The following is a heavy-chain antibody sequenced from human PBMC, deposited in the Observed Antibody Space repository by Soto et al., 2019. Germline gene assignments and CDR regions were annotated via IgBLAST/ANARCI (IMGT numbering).Heavy chain of an antibody. CDR2: ITGSGTGT. V-gene: IGHV3-23*01. D-gene: IGHD3-16*01. Sequence: PGGSLRLSCTASGFTFSSFAMSWVRQAPGKGLEWVSGITGSGTGTYYADSVSGPVTISRDNSKHTLFLQMHSLRAEDTAVYYCAKTYSYYYFDYWGQGTLVTVSS. CDR1: GFTFSSFA. J-gene: IGHJ4*02. CDR3: AKTYSYYYFDY.